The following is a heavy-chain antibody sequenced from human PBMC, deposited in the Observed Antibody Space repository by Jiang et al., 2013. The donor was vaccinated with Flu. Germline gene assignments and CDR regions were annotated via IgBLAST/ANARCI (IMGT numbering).Heavy chain of an antibody. CDR1: GFTFSSYW. CDR3: ARAGSGWYSYYGMDV. D-gene: IGHD6-19*01. Sequence: QLVESGGGLVQPGGSLRLSCAASGFTFSSYWMSWVRQAPGKGLEWVANIKQDGSEKYYVDSVKGRFTISRDNAKNSLYLQMNSLRAEDTAVYYCARAGSGWYSYYGMDVWGQGTTVTVSS. J-gene: IGHJ6*02. V-gene: IGHV3-7*01. CDR2: IKQDGSEK.